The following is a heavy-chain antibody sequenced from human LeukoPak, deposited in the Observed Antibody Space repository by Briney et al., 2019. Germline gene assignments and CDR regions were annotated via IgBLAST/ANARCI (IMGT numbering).Heavy chain of an antibody. D-gene: IGHD3/OR15-3a*01. Sequence: GGSLRLSCAASGFTFSSYEMNWVRQAPGKGLEWVSYISSSGSTIYYADSVKGRFTISRDNAKNSLYLQMNSLRAEDTAVYYRATLGWTAPDYWGQGTLVTVSS. CDR1: GFTFSSYE. J-gene: IGHJ4*02. CDR2: ISSSGSTI. CDR3: ATLGWTAPDY. V-gene: IGHV3-48*03.